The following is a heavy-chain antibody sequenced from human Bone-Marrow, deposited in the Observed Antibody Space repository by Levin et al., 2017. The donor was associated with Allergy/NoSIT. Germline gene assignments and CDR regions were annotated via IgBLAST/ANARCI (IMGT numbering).Heavy chain of an antibody. V-gene: IGHV3-9*01. CDR1: GFTFDDFA. D-gene: IGHD1-26*01. CDR2: IDWNTAII. J-gene: IGHJ5*02. Sequence: GGSLRLSCVASGFTFDDFAIHWVRQVPGRGLEWVSGIDWNTAIIGYGDSVKGRVTISRDNARKSVYLQMNSLRREDTGLYYCVKGGVVGGHREDFFDPWGQGTQVTVSS. CDR3: VKGGVVGGHREDFFDP.